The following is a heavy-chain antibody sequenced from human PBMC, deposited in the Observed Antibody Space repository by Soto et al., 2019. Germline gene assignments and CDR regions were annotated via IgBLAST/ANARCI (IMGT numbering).Heavy chain of an antibody. CDR1: GGSISSYY. V-gene: IGHV4-59*01. D-gene: IGHD4-17*01. CDR3: ARGKRYGDYYYYYYGMDV. J-gene: IGHJ6*02. Sequence: PSETLSLTCTVSGGSISSYYWSWIRQPPGKGLEWIGYIYYSGSTNYNPSLKSRVTISVDTSKNQFSLKLSSVTAADTAVYYCARGKRYGDYYYYYYGMDVWGQGTTVTVS. CDR2: IYYSGST.